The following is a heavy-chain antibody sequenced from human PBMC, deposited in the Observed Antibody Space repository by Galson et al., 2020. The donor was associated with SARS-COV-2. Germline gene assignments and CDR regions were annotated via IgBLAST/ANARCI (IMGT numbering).Heavy chain of an antibody. CDR2: INPTTGVT. CDR1: EYNMYY. Sequence: GESLKISCKASEYNMYYINWVRQAPGQGLDWMGWINPTTGVTKYAQKFEGRVTLTWDTSINTAYMDLRSLTSDDTAVYYCARDLSLVTTYDPLDVWGQGTMLTVTS. V-gene: IGHV1-2*02. D-gene: IGHD4-17*01. CDR3: ARDLSLVTTYDPLDV. J-gene: IGHJ3*01.